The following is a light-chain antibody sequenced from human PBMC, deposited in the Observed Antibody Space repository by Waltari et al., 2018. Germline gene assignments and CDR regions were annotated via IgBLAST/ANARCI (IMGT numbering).Light chain of an antibody. V-gene: IGLV2-23*02. Sequence: QSALTQPDSVSGSPGQSITISCTGTSIDVGSYNLVSWYQQHPGKAPKLMIYEVSKRPSGVSNRFSGSKSGNTASLTISGLQAEDEADYYCCSYAGSSTFAVFGGGTKLTVL. J-gene: IGLJ3*02. CDR1: SIDVGSYNL. CDR2: EVS. CDR3: CSYAGSSTFAV.